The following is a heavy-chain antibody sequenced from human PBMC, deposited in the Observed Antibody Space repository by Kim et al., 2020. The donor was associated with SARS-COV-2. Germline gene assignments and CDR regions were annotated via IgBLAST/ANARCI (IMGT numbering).Heavy chain of an antibody. V-gene: IGHV3-11*04. D-gene: IGHD3-16*01. CDR1: GFTFSDYY. CDR3: ASGGRWLQSDY. J-gene: IGHJ4*02. CDR2: ISSSGTTI. Sequence: GGSLRLSCAASGFTFSDYYMTWIRQAPGKGLEWLSYISSSGTTINYADSVKGRFTVSRDNAKNSLYLQMNSLRVDDTAVYYCASGGRWLQSDYWCQGTLV.